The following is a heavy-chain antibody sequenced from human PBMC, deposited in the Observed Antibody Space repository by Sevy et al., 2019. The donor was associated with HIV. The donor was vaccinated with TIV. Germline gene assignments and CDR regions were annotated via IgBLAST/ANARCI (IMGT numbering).Heavy chain of an antibody. CDR1: GFTLSSYA. D-gene: IGHD3-22*01. J-gene: IGHJ4*02. Sequence: GGSLRLSCAASGFTLSSYAMSWVRQAPGKGLEWVSAISGSGYVTYYTDSVKGRFTISRDNSKNTLYLQMNSLRAEDTAVYYCAKEGGGYYYDSSGLFDYWGQGTLVTVSS. CDR3: AKEGGGYYYDSSGLFDY. CDR2: ISGSGYVT. V-gene: IGHV3-23*01.